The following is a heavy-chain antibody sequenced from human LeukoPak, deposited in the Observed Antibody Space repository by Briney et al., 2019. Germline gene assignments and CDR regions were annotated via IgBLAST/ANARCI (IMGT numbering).Heavy chain of an antibody. Sequence: GGSLRLSCAASGFTFSSYAMSWVRQAPGKGLEWVSAISGSGDSTYYADSVRGRFTISRDNSKDTLYLQMNSLRAEDTAVYYCANRDAYNYGGDYWGQGTLVTVSS. CDR3: ANRDAYNYGGDY. CDR2: ISGSGDST. D-gene: IGHD5-24*01. CDR1: GFTFSSYA. J-gene: IGHJ4*02. V-gene: IGHV3-23*01.